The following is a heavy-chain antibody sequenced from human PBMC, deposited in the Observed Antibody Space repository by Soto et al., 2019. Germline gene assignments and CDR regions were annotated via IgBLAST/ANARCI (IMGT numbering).Heavy chain of an antibody. CDR3: AREGSGYNF. CDR2: IVPVFGRP. CDR1: GGIFSSYA. J-gene: IGHJ4*02. Sequence: SVKVSCKASGGIFSSYAISWVRQAPGQGLEWMGGIVPVFGRPNYAQRFRGRLTITADESTSTGYMELISLRSDDTAVYYCAREGSGYNFWGQGTQVTVSS. V-gene: IGHV1-69*13. D-gene: IGHD5-12*01.